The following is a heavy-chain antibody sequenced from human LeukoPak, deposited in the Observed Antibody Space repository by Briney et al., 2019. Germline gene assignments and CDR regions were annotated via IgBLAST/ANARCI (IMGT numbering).Heavy chain of an antibody. CDR1: GGSISSYY. V-gene: IGHV4-59*01. Sequence: SETLSLTCTVSGGSISSYYWSWIRQPTGKGLEWIGYIYYSGSTNYNPSLKSRVTISVDTSKNQFSLKLSSVTAADTAVYYCARDRGDFWSGYYILDYWGQGTLVTVSS. D-gene: IGHD3-3*01. CDR2: IYYSGST. J-gene: IGHJ4*02. CDR3: ARDRGDFWSGYYILDY.